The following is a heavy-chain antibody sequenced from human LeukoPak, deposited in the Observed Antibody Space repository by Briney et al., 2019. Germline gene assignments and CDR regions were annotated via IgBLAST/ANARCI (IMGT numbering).Heavy chain of an antibody. CDR2: ISSSSSTI. Sequence: GGSLRLSCAASGFTFSSYSMNWVRQAPGKGLEWVSYISSSSSTIYYADSVKGRFTISRDNAKNSLYLQMNSLRAEDTAVYYCTTGPLRLGELVVDYWGQGTLVTVSS. D-gene: IGHD3-16*01. CDR3: TTGPLRLGELVVDY. V-gene: IGHV3-48*01. J-gene: IGHJ4*02. CDR1: GFTFSSYS.